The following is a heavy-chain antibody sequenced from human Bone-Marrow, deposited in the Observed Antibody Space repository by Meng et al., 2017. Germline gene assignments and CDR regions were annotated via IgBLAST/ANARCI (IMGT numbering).Heavy chain of an antibody. CDR1: GFTFTSSA. D-gene: IGHD3-10*01. CDR3: AALYYYGSGSYYNPVDY. Sequence: SVKVSCKASGFTFTSSAMQWVRQARGQRPEWIGWIVVGSGNTNYAQKFQERVTITRDMSTSTAYMELSSLRSEDTAVYYCAALYYYGSGSYYNPVDYWGQGTLVTVSS. J-gene: IGHJ4*02. V-gene: IGHV1-58*02. CDR2: IVVGSGNT.